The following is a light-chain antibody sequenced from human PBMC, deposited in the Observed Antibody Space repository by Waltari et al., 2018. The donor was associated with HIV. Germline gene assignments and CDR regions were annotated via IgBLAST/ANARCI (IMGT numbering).Light chain of an antibody. Sequence: SDELTQPPSVSVSPGQTARITCSGDALAKKYAYWYQQRPGQAPVILIYKDTERPSGIPERFSGSSSGTTVTLTISGVQAEDEADYYCQSTDRSGSFAVVFGGGTKLTVL. J-gene: IGLJ2*01. CDR3: QSTDRSGSFAVV. CDR1: ALAKKY. CDR2: KDT. V-gene: IGLV3-25*03.